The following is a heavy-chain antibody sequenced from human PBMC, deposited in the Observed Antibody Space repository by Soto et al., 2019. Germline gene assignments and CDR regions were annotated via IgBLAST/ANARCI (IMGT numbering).Heavy chain of an antibody. V-gene: IGHV4-59*08. CDR1: GGSISSYY. J-gene: IGHJ3*02. D-gene: IGHD5-12*01. Sequence: SETLSLTCTVSGGSISSYYWSWIRQPPGKGLEWIGYIYYSGSTNYNPSLKSRVTISVDTSKNQFSLKLSSVTAADTAVYYCARVDRNIVATIVAFDIWGQGTMVTVSS. CDR2: IYYSGST. CDR3: ARVDRNIVATIVAFDI.